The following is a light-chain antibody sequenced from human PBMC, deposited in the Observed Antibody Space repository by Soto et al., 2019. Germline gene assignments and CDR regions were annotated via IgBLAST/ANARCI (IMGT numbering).Light chain of an antibody. CDR3: QQSYNTPRT. V-gene: IGKV1-39*01. J-gene: IGKJ1*01. CDR2: AAS. Sequence: DIQMTQSPSTLSASVGDRVTITCRASQGISSFLAWYQQKPGKAPKLLIYAASSLQSGVPSRFSGSGSGTDFTLTISSLQADDFATYYCQQSYNTPRTFGQGTKVDIK. CDR1: QGISSF.